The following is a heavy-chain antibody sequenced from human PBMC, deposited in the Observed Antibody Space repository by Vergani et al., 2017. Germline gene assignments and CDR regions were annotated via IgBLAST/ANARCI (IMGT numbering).Heavy chain of an antibody. CDR2: IYYSGCT. V-gene: IGHV4-30-4*08. CDR3: ARGWWGXYYYDSSGYYYFDY. D-gene: IGHD3-22*01. CDR1: GGSISSGDYY. Sequence: QVQLQESGPGLVKPSQTLTLTCTVSGGSISSGDYYWSWIPQPPGKGPEWIGYIYYSGCTYYNTSLKSRVTISVDTSKNQFSLKLSSVTAADTAVYYCARGWWGXYYYDSSGYYYFDYWGQGTLVTVSS. J-gene: IGHJ4*02.